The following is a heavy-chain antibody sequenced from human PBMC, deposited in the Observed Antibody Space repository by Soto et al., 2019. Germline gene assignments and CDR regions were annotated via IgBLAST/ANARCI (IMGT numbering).Heavy chain of an antibody. CDR3: ATQRWSRSGRPDTHFDY. V-gene: IGHV1-2*02. D-gene: IGHD6-6*01. CDR1: GYTFTGYY. Sequence: ASVKVSCKASGYTFTGYYMHWVRQAPGQGLEWMGWINPNSGGTNYAQKFQGRVTMTRDTSISTAYMELSRLRSDDTAVYYCATQRWSRSGRPDTHFDYWGQGTLVTVSS. CDR2: INPNSGGT. J-gene: IGHJ4*02.